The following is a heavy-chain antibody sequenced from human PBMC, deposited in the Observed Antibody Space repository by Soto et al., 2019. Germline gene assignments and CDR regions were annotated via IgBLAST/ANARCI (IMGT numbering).Heavy chain of an antibody. Sequence: ASATLSLTCSVSGGYVSDKTYYWSWIRQPPGKRLEWIGYVYYSGTTNCNPSLKSRVTISVDLSKNQFSLRLSSVTTADTALYYCARTTAVPNSLRSRYFFDYWGQGTLVTVSS. CDR3: ARTTAVPNSLRSRYFFDY. J-gene: IGHJ4*02. CDR1: GGYVSDKTYY. CDR2: VYYSGTT. D-gene: IGHD4-17*01. V-gene: IGHV4-61*01.